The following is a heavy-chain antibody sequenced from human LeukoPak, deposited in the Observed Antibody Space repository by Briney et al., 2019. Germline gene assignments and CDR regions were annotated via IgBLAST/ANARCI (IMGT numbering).Heavy chain of an antibody. Sequence: PGGSLRLSCAASGFTSSSYEMNWVRQAPGKGLECVSYISSSGGTISYADSVKGRFTISRDNAKNALYLQMNSLRAEDTANYYCARGGNWFDPWGQGTLVTVSS. CDR2: ISSSGGTI. V-gene: IGHV3-48*03. D-gene: IGHD3-16*01. CDR1: GFTSSSYE. CDR3: ARGGNWFDP. J-gene: IGHJ5*02.